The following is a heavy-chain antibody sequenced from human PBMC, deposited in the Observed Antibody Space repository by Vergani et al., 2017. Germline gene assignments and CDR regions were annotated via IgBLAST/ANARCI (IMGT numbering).Heavy chain of an antibody. V-gene: IGHV3-7*03. D-gene: IGHD3-9*01. J-gene: IGHJ4*02. Sequence: EVQLVESGGGLVQPGGSLRLSCAASGFTFSSYWMSWVRQAPGKGLEWVANIKQDGSEKYYVDSVKGRFTISRDNAKNSLYLQMNSLRAGDTAVYYCARGPPFDDILTGYDYWGQGTLVTVSS. CDR3: ARGPPFDDILTGYDY. CDR1: GFTFSSYW. CDR2: IKQDGSEK.